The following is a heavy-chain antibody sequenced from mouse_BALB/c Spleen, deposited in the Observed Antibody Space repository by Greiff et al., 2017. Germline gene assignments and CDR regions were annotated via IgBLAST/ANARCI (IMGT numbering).Heavy chain of an antibody. V-gene: IGHV5-6-5*01. D-gene: IGHD2-3*01. CDR3: ARGAYDGYYRFAY. Sequence: EVQVVESGGGLVKPGGSLKLSCAASGFTFSSYAMSWVRQTPEKRLEWVASISSGGSTYYPESVKGRFTISRDNARNILYLQMSSLRSEDTAMYYCARGAYDGYYRFAYWGQGTLVTVSA. CDR2: ISSGGST. CDR1: GFTFSSYA. J-gene: IGHJ3*01.